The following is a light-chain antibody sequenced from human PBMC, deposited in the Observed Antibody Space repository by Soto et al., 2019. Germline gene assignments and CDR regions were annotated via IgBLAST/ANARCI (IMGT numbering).Light chain of an antibody. V-gene: IGKV2-28*01. CDR2: FAS. J-gene: IGKJ1*01. CDR1: QSLLHTNGANF. CDR3: MRALQLARA. Sequence: DIVMTQSPLSLPVTPGEPASISCRSSQSLLHTNGANFLDWYVQKPGQSPQLLISFASTRASGVPDRFRGSGAGTEFTMKLSRVEPDDVGICYCMRALQLARAFGQGNTVEIK.